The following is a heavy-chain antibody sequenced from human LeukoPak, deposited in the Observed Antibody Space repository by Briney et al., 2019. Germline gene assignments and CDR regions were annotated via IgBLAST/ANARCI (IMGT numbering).Heavy chain of an antibody. CDR2: ISSSGSTI. CDR1: GFTFSDYY. Sequence: PGGSLRLSCAASGFTFSDYYMSWIRQAPGKGLEWVSYISSSGSTIYYADSVKGRFTISRDNAKNSLYLQMNSLRSEDTAVYYCLGLHDRERYYYGSGSYYNGYYGMDVWGQGTTVTVSS. V-gene: IGHV3-11*01. J-gene: IGHJ6*02. CDR3: LGLHDRERYYYGSGSYYNGYYGMDV. D-gene: IGHD3-10*01.